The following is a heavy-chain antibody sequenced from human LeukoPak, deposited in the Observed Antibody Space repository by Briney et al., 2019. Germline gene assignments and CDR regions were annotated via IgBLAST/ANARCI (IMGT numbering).Heavy chain of an antibody. CDR1: GFTFSDYS. CDR3: VRERFHGSGAPKFDF. J-gene: IGHJ4*02. CDR2: ISGSGSYI. D-gene: IGHD3-10*01. V-gene: IGHV3-21*06. Sequence: WGSLRLSCAASGFTFSDYSMNWVRQTPRKGLEWVSCISGSGSYIYYADSVKGRFTISRDNAKNSLHLQVNSLRAEDTAVYYCVRERFHGSGAPKFDFWGQGTLVTVSS.